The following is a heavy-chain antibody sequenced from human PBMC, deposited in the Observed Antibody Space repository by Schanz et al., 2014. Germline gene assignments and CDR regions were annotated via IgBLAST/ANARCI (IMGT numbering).Heavy chain of an antibody. CDR1: GFIFNDYY. J-gene: IGHJ4*02. Sequence: VQLVESGGGLVKPGGSLRLSCAASGFIFNDYYMNWIRQAPGKGLEWVANINQDGSDKSYVDSVKGRFTISRDNAKNSLYLQMNSLRAEDTAVYYCARDKGGYYPFDYWGQGSLVTVSS. CDR2: INQDGSDK. D-gene: IGHD3-22*01. CDR3: ARDKGGYYPFDY. V-gene: IGHV3-7*01.